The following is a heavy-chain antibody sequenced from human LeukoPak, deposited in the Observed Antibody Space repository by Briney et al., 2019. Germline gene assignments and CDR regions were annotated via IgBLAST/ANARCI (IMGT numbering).Heavy chain of an antibody. CDR2: IYYSGST. D-gene: IGHD5-18*01. V-gene: IGHV4-30-4*07. CDR1: GGSISSGGYS. J-gene: IGHJ4*02. CDR3: ARDRQQLWLRRIFDY. Sequence: SETLSLTCAVSGGSISSGGYSWSWIRQPPGKGLEWIGYIYYSGSTYYNPSLKSRVTISVDPSKNQFSLKLSSVTAADTAVYYCARDRQQLWLRRIFDYWGQGTLVTVSS.